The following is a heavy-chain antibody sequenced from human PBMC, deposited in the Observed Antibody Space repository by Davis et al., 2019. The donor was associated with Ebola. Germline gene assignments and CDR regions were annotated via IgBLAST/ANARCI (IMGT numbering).Heavy chain of an antibody. D-gene: IGHD2-15*01. CDR2: FYYSGST. Sequence: MPSETLSPTCPLASGSIGSYYWSWIRQLPGRGLEWIGYFYYSGSTNYNPSLKSRVTISVDTSKNQFSLKLSSVTAADTAVYYCARECSDGVHWWFDPWGQGTLVTASS. V-gene: IGHV4-59*12. J-gene: IGHJ5*02. CDR1: SGSIGSYY. CDR3: ARECSDGVHWWFDP.